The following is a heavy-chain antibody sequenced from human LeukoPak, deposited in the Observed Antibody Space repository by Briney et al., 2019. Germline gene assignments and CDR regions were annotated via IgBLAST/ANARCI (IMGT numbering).Heavy chain of an antibody. V-gene: IGHV3-48*04. CDR1: GFTFSSYS. D-gene: IGHD5-24*01. CDR3: ASGSRDGYNYRFDY. CDR2: ISSSSSSI. Sequence: SEGSLRLSCEASGFTFSSYSMNWVRQAPGKGLEWVSYISSSSSSIYYADSVKGRFTISRDNAKNSLYLQMNSLRAEDTAVYYCASGSRDGYNYRFDYWGQGTLVTVSS. J-gene: IGHJ4*02.